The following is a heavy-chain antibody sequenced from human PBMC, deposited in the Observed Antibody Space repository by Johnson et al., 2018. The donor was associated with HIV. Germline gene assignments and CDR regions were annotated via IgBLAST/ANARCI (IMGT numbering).Heavy chain of an antibody. CDR2: ISYDGSNK. Sequence: QMQLVESGGGVVQPGRSLRLSCAASGFTLTNYPMHWVRQAPGKGLEWVAVISYDGSNKYSADSVKGRFTISRDNSKNTLYLQMNSLRAEDTALYYCARVHPISSGWYIGAFDIWGQGTMVTVSS. CDR1: GFTLTNYP. CDR3: ARVHPISSGWYIGAFDI. D-gene: IGHD6-19*01. J-gene: IGHJ3*02. V-gene: IGHV3-30*04.